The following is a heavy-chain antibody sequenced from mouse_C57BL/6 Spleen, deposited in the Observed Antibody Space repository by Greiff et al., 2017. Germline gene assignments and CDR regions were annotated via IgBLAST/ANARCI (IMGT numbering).Heavy chain of an antibody. CDR1: GYTFTSYW. V-gene: IGHV1-72*01. CDR2: IGPNSGGT. Sequence: QVQLQQPGAELVKPGASVKLSCKASGYTFTSYWMHWVKQRPGRGLEWIGRIGPNSGGTKYNEKFKSKDTLTVDKPSSTAYMQLSSLTCENSAVYYSARCPVITAVVATGDYWGQGTTLTVSS. D-gene: IGHD1-1*01. CDR3: ARCPVITAVVATGDY. J-gene: IGHJ2*01.